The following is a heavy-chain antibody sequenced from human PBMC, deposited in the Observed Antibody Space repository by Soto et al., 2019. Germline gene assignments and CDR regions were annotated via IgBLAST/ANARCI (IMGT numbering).Heavy chain of an antibody. V-gene: IGHV3-30*09. CDR3: AREDDYGYSYINYCLDF. D-gene: IGHD4-17*01. J-gene: IGHJ6*02. Sequence: LRLSLPASGLTFNSYALHWVRQATGKGLEWVAVISFDGTKKYDSDSVKGRFAISRDNLKNTLYLQMNNLRVEDAALYFCAREDDYGYSYINYCLDFPGQVTKVTISS. CDR1: GLTFNSYA. CDR2: ISFDGTKK.